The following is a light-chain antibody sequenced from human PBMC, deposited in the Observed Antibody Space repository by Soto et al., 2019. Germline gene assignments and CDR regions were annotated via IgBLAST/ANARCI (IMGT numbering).Light chain of an antibody. CDR2: GTS. CDR3: QQYGTTPWT. V-gene: IGKV3-20*01. CDR1: QSVSSSY. J-gene: IGKJ1*01. Sequence: EIGLTQSPGTLSLSPGERATLSCRASQSVSSSYLAWYQHKPGQAPRLLISGTSSRATGIPDRFSGSGAGTDFTLTISRLEPEDFAVYYCQQYGTTPWTFGQGTKVDIK.